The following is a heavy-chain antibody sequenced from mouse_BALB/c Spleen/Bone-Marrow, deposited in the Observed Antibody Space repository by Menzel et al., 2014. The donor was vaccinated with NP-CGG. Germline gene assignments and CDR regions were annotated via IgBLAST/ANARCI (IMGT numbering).Heavy chain of an antibody. CDR2: IWAGGST. V-gene: IGHV2-9*02. CDR1: GFSLTSYG. D-gene: IGHD4-1*01. Sequence: QVQLKESGPGLVSPSQSLSITCTVSGFSLTSYGLHWVRQPPGKGLEWLGVIWAGGSTNYNSALMSRLSISKDNSKSQVFVKMNSLQTDDTAMYYCARDWDWYFDVWGAGTTVTVSS. CDR3: ARDWDWYFDV. J-gene: IGHJ1*01.